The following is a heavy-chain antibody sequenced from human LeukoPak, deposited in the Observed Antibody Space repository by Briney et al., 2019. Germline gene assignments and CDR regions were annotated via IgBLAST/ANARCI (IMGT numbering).Heavy chain of an antibody. D-gene: IGHD3/OR15-3a*01. CDR3: AKDLDYTYFYYYMDV. Sequence: GWSLRLSCAASGFTFSSYAMSWVRQAPGKGLEWVSAISGSGGSTYYAVSVKSRFTISRDNSKNTLYLQMNSLRAEDAAVYYCAKDLDYTYFYYYMDVWGKGTTVTVSS. J-gene: IGHJ6*03. V-gene: IGHV3-23*01. CDR2: ISGSGGST. CDR1: GFTFSSYA.